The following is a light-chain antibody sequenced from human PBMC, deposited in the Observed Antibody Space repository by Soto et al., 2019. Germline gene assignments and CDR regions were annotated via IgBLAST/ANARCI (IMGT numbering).Light chain of an antibody. CDR1: QSISSY. CDR3: QQTYTTPEIT. CDR2: AAS. J-gene: IGKJ5*01. V-gene: IGKV1-39*01. Sequence: DIQMTQSPSSLSASVGDRVTITCRASQSISSYLNWYQQKPGKPPKLLIYAASSLQSGVPSRFSGSGSGTDFTLTISSLQPEDFATYYCQQTYTTPEITFGQGTRLEI.